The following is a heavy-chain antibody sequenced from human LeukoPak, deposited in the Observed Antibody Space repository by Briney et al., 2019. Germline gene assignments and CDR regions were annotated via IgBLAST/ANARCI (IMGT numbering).Heavy chain of an antibody. D-gene: IGHD6-25*01. V-gene: IGHV1-3*01. CDR1: GYTFTSYA. Sequence: GASVKVSCKASGYTFTSYAMHWVRQAPGQRLEWTGWINAGNGNATYTQKFQDRVTFTRDTSASTAYMDLSSLRSEDTAVYYCARVSSGWHGYLDYWGQGTPVTVSS. CDR3: ARVSSGWHGYLDY. CDR2: INAGNGNA. J-gene: IGHJ4*02.